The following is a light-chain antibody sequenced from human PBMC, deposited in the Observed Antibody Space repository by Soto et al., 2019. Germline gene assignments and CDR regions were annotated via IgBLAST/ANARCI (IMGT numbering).Light chain of an antibody. CDR1: QSVSNY. V-gene: IGKV3-11*01. CDR2: DVS. CDR3: QHRIDWPLT. J-gene: IGKJ4*01. Sequence: EIVLTQSPATLSLSPGDRATLFCSASQSVSNYLVWYQQKPGQAPRLLIYDVSTRATGIPARFSGSGSGTDFTLTISSLEPEDFPVYYCQHRIDWPLTFGGGTK.